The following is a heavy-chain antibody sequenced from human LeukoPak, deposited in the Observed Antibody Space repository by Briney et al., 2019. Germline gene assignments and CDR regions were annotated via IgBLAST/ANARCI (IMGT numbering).Heavy chain of an antibody. V-gene: IGHV4-59*08. CDR3: ARIYSSGWSPHYFDY. D-gene: IGHD6-19*01. CDR1: GGSISSYY. Sequence: SETLSLTCTVSGGSISSYYWSWIRQPPGKGLEWIGYIYYSGSTNYNPSLKSRVTISVDTSKNQFSLKLSSVTAADTAVYYWARIYSSGWSPHYFDYWGQGTLVTVSS. CDR2: IYYSGST. J-gene: IGHJ4*02.